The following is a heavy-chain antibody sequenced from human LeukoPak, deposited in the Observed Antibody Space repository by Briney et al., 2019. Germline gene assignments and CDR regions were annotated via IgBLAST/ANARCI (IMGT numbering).Heavy chain of an antibody. CDR1: GYTFTSYG. CDR2: ISAYNGNT. J-gene: IGHJ4*02. Sequence: ASVKVSCKASGYTFTSYGISWVRQAPGQGLEWMGWISAYNGNTNYARKLQGRVTMTTDTSTSTAYMELRSLRSDDTAVYYCARDLGFPNWEEFDYWGQGTLVTVSS. CDR3: ARDLGFPNWEEFDY. D-gene: IGHD1-26*01. V-gene: IGHV1-18*01.